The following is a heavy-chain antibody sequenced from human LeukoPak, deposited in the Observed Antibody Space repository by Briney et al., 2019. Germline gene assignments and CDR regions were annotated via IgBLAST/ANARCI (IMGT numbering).Heavy chain of an antibody. D-gene: IGHD6-19*01. V-gene: IGHV4-34*01. CDR2: INHSGST. CDR1: GGSFSGYY. J-gene: IGHJ5*02. CDR3: ARGESVAAMYNWFDP. Sequence: SETLTLTCAVYGGSFSGYYWSWIRQPPGKGLEWIGEINHSGSTNYNPSLKSRVTISVDTSKNQFSLKLSSVTAADTAVYYCARGESVAAMYNWFDPWGQGTLVTVSS.